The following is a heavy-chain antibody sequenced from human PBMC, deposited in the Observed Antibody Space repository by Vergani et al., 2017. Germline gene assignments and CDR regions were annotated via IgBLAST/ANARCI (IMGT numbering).Heavy chain of an antibody. V-gene: IGHV3-30*18. CDR3: AKEEYSSSQFDY. D-gene: IGHD6-6*01. CDR1: GFTFSSYG. Sequence: QVQLVESGGGVVQPGRSLRLSCAASGFTFSSYGMHWVRQAPGKGLEWVAVISNDGSNKYDADSVKGRFTISRDNSKNTLYLQMNSLRADDTAVYYCAKEEYSSSQFDYWGQGTLVTVSS. J-gene: IGHJ4*02. CDR2: ISNDGSNK.